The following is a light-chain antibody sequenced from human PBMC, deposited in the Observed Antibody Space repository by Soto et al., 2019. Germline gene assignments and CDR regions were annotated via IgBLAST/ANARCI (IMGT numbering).Light chain of an antibody. V-gene: IGLV1-51*01. CDR3: GTWDSSLSAVV. Sequence: QSVLTQPPSVSAAPGQKVTISCSGSSSNIGINYVSWYQQLPGTAPKLLIFDNNKRPSGIPDRFSGSTSGTSATLGITGLQTGDEADYYCGTWDSSLSAVVFGGGTKVTVL. J-gene: IGLJ2*01. CDR1: SSNIGINY. CDR2: DNN.